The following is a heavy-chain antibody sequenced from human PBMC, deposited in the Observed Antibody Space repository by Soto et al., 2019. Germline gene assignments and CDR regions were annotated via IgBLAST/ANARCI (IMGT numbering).Heavy chain of an antibody. V-gene: IGHV3-23*01. Sequence: EVHLLESGGDLVQPGGSLRVSCAGSGFIFGSRAMSWVRQAPGKGLEWVSGIDGGGGDIHYADSVKGRFTISRDNSKSTLYLEMNTLRAEDTAIYYCAKIGHDSGDDWDYDEGDMDDFWGQGTLVIVSS. CDR3: AKIGHDSGDDWDYDEGDMDDF. J-gene: IGHJ4*02. D-gene: IGHD3-16*01. CDR2: IDGGGGDI. CDR1: GFIFGSRA.